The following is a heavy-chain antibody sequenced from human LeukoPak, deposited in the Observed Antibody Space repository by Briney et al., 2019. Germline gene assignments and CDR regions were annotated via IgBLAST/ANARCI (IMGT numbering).Heavy chain of an antibody. J-gene: IGHJ4*02. CDR3: ASCSGWCPD. V-gene: IGHV4-61*01. Sequence: SETLSLTCTVSGGSISSASYYWSWIRQPPGKGLEWIGYIYYSGSTNYNPSLKSRVTISVDTSKNQFSLKLSSVTAADTAVYYCASCSGWCPDWGQGTLVTVSS. D-gene: IGHD6-19*01. CDR1: GGSISSASYY. CDR2: IYYSGST.